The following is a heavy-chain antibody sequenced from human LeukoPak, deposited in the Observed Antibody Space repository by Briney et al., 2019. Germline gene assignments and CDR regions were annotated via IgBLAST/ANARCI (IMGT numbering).Heavy chain of an antibody. V-gene: IGHV3-72*01. Sequence: PGGSLRLSCAASGFTFSDHYMDWVRQAPGKGLEWVGRTRNQANSYTTEYAASVKGRFTISRDDSKNSLYLQMNSLRAEDTAVYYCTRDYIGASGSAFDIWGQGTMVTVSS. CDR3: TRDYIGASGSAFDI. CDR1: GFTFSDHY. CDR2: TRNQANSYTT. J-gene: IGHJ3*02. D-gene: IGHD5-12*01.